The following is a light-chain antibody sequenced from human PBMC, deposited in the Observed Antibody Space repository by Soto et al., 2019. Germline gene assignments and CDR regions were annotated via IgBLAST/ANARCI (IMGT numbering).Light chain of an antibody. V-gene: IGKV2-29*02. J-gene: IGKJ5*01. CDR2: EFS. CDR1: QSLLHITGETF. Sequence: DVVMTQTPLSLSVAPGQPASISCKSSQSLLHITGETFLFWYLQKPGQSPQLLIYEFSTRVSGVPDRFTGSGSWTDFTLEISRVETDDVGIYYCMQSTQFPPTFGQGTRLGIE. CDR3: MQSTQFPPT.